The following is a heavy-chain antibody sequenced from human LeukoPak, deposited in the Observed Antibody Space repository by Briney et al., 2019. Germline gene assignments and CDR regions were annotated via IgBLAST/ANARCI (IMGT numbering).Heavy chain of an antibody. J-gene: IGHJ5*02. D-gene: IGHD4/OR15-4a*01. Sequence: SETLSLTCTVSGGSISSYYWSWIRQPPGKGLEWIGYIYYSGSTNYNPSLKSRVTISVDTSKNQFSLKLSSVTAADTAVYYCARDTRRAYGPTPPVVRDWFDPWGQGTLVTVSS. CDR1: GGSISSYY. CDR2: IYYSGST. V-gene: IGHV4-59*01. CDR3: ARDTRRAYGPTPPVVRDWFDP.